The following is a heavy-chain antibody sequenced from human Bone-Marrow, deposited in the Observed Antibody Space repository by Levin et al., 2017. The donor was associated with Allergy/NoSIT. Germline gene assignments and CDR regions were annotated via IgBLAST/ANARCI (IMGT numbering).Heavy chain of an antibody. CDR2: IYYSGST. V-gene: IGHV4-39*01. D-gene: IGHD3-22*01. CDR3: ARRASSYYDSSGYPGFDP. CDR1: GGSISSSSYY. J-gene: IGHJ5*02. Sequence: SETLSLTCTVSGGSISSSSYYWGWIRQPPGKGLEWIGSIYYSGSTYHNPSLKSRVTISVDTSKNQFSLKLSSVTAADTAVYYCARRASSYYDSSGYPGFDPWGQGTLVTVSS.